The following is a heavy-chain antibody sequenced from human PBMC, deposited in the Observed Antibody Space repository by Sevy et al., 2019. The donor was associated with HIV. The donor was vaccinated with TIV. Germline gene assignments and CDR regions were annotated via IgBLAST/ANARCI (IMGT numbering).Heavy chain of an antibody. V-gene: IGHV1-18*01. J-gene: IGHJ6*02. CDR3: TRDTWELLTGIAYYYSGMDV. D-gene: IGHD1-26*01. CDR1: GYNFNIYT. CDR2: ISPYDGDT. Sequence: ASVKVSCQSSGYNFNIYTIHWVRQARGQGLEWVGRISPYDGDTDYAHNFHGRVSLTMDTSTGTAYLVLTSLRSDDTAVYFCTRDTWELLTGIAYYYSGMDVWGQGTTVTVSS.